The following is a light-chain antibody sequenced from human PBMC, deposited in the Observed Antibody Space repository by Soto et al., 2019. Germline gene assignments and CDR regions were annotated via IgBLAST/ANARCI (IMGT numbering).Light chain of an antibody. CDR3: SSYTSSSLHV. Sequence: QSALTQPASVSGSPGQSITISCTGTSSDVGGYNYVSWYQQHPGKAPKLMIYDVSNRPSGVSNRFSGSKSGYTASLTISGLQAEDEADYYCSSYTSSSLHVLGTGTKVTVL. CDR1: SSDVGGYNY. J-gene: IGLJ1*01. V-gene: IGLV2-14*03. CDR2: DVS.